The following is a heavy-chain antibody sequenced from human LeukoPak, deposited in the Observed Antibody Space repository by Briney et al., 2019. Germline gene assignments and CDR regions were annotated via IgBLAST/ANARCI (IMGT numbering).Heavy chain of an antibody. Sequence: ASVKVSCKASGYTFTSYAMHWVRQAPGQRLEWMGWINAGNGNTKYSQKFQGRVTITRDTSASTAYMELSSLRSEDTVVYYCARRFYYGSGSYYHDAFDIWGQGTMVTVSS. D-gene: IGHD3-10*01. CDR2: INAGNGNT. CDR1: GYTFTSYA. J-gene: IGHJ3*02. V-gene: IGHV1-3*01. CDR3: ARRFYYGSGSYYHDAFDI.